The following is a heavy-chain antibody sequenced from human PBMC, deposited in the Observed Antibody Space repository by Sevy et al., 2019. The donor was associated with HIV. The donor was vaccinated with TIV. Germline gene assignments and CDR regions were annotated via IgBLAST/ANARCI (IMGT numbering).Heavy chain of an antibody. D-gene: IGHD3-22*01. CDR3: ARRYYYDSSGYYPT. CDR1: GGSISSSSYY. J-gene: IGHJ5*02. V-gene: IGHV4-39*01. Sequence: SETLSLTCTVSGGSISSSSYYWGWIRQPPGKGLEWIGGIYYSGSTYYNPSLKSRVTISVDTSKNQFSLKLSPVTAADTAVYYCARRYYYDSSGYYPTWGQGTLVTVSS. CDR2: IYYSGST.